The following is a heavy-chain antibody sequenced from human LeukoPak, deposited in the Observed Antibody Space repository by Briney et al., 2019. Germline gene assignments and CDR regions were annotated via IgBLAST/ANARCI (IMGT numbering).Heavy chain of an antibody. J-gene: IGHJ4*02. CDR3: ATWSGYPYYFDY. CDR2: IYHSGST. D-gene: IGHD3-3*01. V-gene: IGHV4-38-2*01. Sequence: SETLSLTFAVSGYSIRKGFYWGLVPPAPGKGPGWIGSIYHSGSTYYNPSLKSRVTISVDTSKNQFSLKLRSVTAPDTAVYYCATWSGYPYYFDYWGQGTLVTVSS. CDR1: GYSIRKGFY.